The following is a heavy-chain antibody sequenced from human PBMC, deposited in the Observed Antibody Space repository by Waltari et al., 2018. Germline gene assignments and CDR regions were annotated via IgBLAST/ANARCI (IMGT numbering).Heavy chain of an antibody. CDR2: INHSEST. J-gene: IGHJ4*02. Sequence: QVQLQQWGAGLLKPSETLSLTCAVYGGSFSGYYWSWIRQPPGKGLEWIGEINHSESTNYDPPLKSRGTISVDTSKNQFSLKLSSVTAADTAVYYCARGNITPADYWGQGTLVTVSS. V-gene: IGHV4-34*01. CDR3: ARGNITPADY. CDR1: GGSFSGYY. D-gene: IGHD1-20*01.